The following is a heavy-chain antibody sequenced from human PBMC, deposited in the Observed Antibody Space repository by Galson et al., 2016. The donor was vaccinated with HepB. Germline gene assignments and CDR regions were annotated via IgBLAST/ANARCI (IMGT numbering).Heavy chain of an antibody. D-gene: IGHD3-3*01. V-gene: IGHV4-30-2*01. CDR1: GVSITSGGFS. J-gene: IGHJ4*02. CDR3: ARGTYDFWSGFSPTEYYFDY. Sequence: TLSLTCAVSGVSITSGGFSWSWIRQPPGKGLEWIGYIYQGETAYYTPPLRSRVTMALHRTDNLFSLKLSSVTAADTAVYYCARGTYDFWSGFSPTEYYFDYWGQGALVAVSS. CDR2: IYQGETA.